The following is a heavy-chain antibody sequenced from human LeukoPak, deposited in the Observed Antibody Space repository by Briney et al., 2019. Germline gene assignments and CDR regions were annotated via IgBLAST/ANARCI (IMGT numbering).Heavy chain of an antibody. J-gene: IGHJ6*02. CDR3: ARDCSGGSCYYYYGMDV. CDR2: IYSGGST. D-gene: IGHD2-15*01. CDR1: GFTVSINY. V-gene: IGHV3-66*01. Sequence: GGSLRLSCAASGFTVSINYMSWVRQAPGKGLEWVSVIYSGGSTYYADSVKGRFTISRDNSKNTLYLQMNSLRAEDTAVYYCARDCSGGSCYYYYGMDVWGQGTTVTVSS.